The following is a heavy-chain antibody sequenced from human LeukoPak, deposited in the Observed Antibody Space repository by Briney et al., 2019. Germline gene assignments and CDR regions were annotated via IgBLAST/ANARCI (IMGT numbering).Heavy chain of an antibody. D-gene: IGHD2-2*01. CDR3: ARDGVVARIIQKRGYYFDY. V-gene: IGHV3-21*01. J-gene: IGHJ4*02. Sequence: GGSLRLSCAASGFTFSSYSMNWVRQAPGKGLEWGSSTSSSSRYIYYADSVKGPLTISRDNAKNSLYLQMNSLRAEDTAVYYCARDGVVARIIQKRGYYFDYWGQGTLVTVSS. CDR2: TSSSSRYI. CDR1: GFTFSSYS.